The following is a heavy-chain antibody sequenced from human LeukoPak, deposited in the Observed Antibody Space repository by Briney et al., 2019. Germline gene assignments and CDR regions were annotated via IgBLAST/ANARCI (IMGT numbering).Heavy chain of an antibody. CDR2: IFHTGST. V-gene: IGHV4-39*07. CDR3: ARDHSSSSEDY. J-gene: IGHJ4*02. Sequence: SETLSLTCTVSGGSINSSSYYWGWIRQPPGKGLEWIGSIFHTGSTYHNPSLKSRVTISVDTSKNQFSLKLNSVTAADTAVYYCARDHSSSSEDYWGQGTLVTVSS. CDR1: GGSINSSSYY. D-gene: IGHD6-13*01.